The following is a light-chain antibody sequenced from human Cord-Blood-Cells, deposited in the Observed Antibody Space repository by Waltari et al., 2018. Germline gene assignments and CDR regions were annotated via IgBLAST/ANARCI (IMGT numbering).Light chain of an antibody. V-gene: IGLV4-69*01. CDR1: SGHSSYA. Sequence: QLVLTQSPSASASLGASVKPTCTLSSGHSSYAIAWHQQPPEQGPRYLMKLNSDGSHSKGDGIPDRFSGSSSGAERYLTISSRQSEDEADYYCQTWGTGIQVFGGGTKLTVL. CDR3: QTWGTGIQV. J-gene: IGLJ3*02. CDR2: LNSDGSH.